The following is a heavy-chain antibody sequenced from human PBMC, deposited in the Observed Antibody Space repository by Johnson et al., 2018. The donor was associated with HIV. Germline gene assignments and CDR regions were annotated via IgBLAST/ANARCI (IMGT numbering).Heavy chain of an antibody. CDR3: AKDLRTVKAFDI. CDR2: IRYDGSNK. CDR1: GFTFSSYG. D-gene: IGHD4-17*01. Sequence: QVLLVESGGGVVQPGGSLRLSCAASGFTFSSYGMHWVRQAPGKGLEWVAFIRYDGSNKYYADSVKGRFTISRDNSKNTLYLQMNSLRAEDTAVYYCAKDLRTVKAFDIWGQGTMVTVSS. J-gene: IGHJ3*02. V-gene: IGHV3-30*02.